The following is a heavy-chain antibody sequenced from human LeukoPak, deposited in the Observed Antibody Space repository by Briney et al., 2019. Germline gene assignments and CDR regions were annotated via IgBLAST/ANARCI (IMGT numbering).Heavy chain of an antibody. CDR1: GFTFSGSA. D-gene: IGHD3-16*02. J-gene: IGHJ4*02. CDR2: IRSKANSYAT. CDR3: TRPSDDYVWGSYRGLDY. V-gene: IGHV3-73*01. Sequence: GSLRLSCAASGFTFSGSAMHWVRQASGKGLEWVGRIRSKANSYATAYAASVKGRFTISRDDSKNTAYLQMNSLKTEDTAVYYCTRPSDDYVWGSYRGLDYWGQGTLVTVSS.